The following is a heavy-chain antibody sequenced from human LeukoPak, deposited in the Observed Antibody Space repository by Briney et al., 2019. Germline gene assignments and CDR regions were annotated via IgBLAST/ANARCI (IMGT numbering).Heavy chain of an antibody. V-gene: IGHV1-18*01. D-gene: IGHD3-22*01. Sequence: VASVKVSCKASGYTFTSYGISWVRQAPGQGLEWMGWISAYNGNTNYAQKLQGRVTMTTDTSTSTAYMELSSLRSEDTAVYYCAREYYYDSSGYDGTWGQGTLVTVSS. CDR2: ISAYNGNT. CDR3: AREYYYDSSGYDGT. CDR1: GYTFTSYG. J-gene: IGHJ4*02.